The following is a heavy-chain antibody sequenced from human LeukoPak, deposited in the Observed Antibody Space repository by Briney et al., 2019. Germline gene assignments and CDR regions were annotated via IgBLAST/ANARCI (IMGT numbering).Heavy chain of an antibody. Sequence: PSETLSLTCTVSGGSISSGDYYWSWIRQPPGKGLEWIGYIYYSGSTYYNPSLKSRVTISVDTSKNQFSLKRSSVTAADTAVYYCARDRAHYGLNWFDPWGQGTLVTVSS. CDR1: GGSISSGDYY. CDR3: ARDRAHYGLNWFDP. J-gene: IGHJ5*02. D-gene: IGHD4-17*01. CDR2: IYYSGST. V-gene: IGHV4-30-4*08.